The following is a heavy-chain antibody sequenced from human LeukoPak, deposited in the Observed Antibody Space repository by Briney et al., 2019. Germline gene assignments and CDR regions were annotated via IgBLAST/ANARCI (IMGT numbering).Heavy chain of an antibody. CDR2: IIHGLGIS. V-gene: IGHV1-69*04. Sequence: SVKVSCKASGGTFSSYAINWERQAPAQGLEWMGRIIHGLGISNYAQKFQGRVTITADKSTSTTYMELSSLRSEDTAVYYCASARQRHCTNGVCPSLTDSWGQGTLVTVSS. CDR3: ASARQRHCTNGVCPSLTDS. CDR1: GGTFSSYA. D-gene: IGHD2-8*01. J-gene: IGHJ4*02.